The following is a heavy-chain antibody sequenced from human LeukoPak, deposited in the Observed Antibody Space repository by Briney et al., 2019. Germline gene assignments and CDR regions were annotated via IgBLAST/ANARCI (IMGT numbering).Heavy chain of an antibody. D-gene: IGHD2-15*01. Sequence: GSLRLSCAASGFTFSSYAMSWVRQAPGKGLEWIGSIYYSGSTYYNPSLKSRVTISVDTSKNQFSLKLSSVTAADTAVYYCARLVWDCSGGSCYFHFDYWGQGTLVTVSS. CDR1: GFTFSSYA. CDR2: IYYSGST. J-gene: IGHJ4*02. V-gene: IGHV4-39*01. CDR3: ARLVWDCSGGSCYFHFDY.